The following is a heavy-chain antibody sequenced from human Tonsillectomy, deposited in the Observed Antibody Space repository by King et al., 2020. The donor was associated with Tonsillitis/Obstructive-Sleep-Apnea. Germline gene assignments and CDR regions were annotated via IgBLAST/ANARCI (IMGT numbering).Heavy chain of an antibody. CDR3: ARGRVAGDRDGDY. V-gene: IGHV4-4*02. CDR2: IYHSGSS. D-gene: IGHD2-15*01. J-gene: IGHJ4*02. CDR1: VGSISSTNW. Sequence: QLQESGPGLVKPSGTLSLTCAVSVGSISSTNWWSWVRQPPGKGLEWIGEIYHSGSSKCNPSLKSRVTLSLDKSQNQLSLRLSSLTAADTAVYYCARGRVAGDRDGDYWGQGSLVTVSS.